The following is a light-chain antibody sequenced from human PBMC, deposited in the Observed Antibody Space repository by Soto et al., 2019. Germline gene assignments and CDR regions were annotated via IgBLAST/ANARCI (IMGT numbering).Light chain of an antibody. CDR3: QQYGSSGT. CDR2: AAS. J-gene: IGKJ1*01. CDR1: QSISSY. Sequence: DIPMTPSPSSLSASVGDRVTLTFRASQSISSYLNWYQQKPGKAPKLLIYAASSLQSGVPSRFSGSGSGTDFTLTISRLEPEDFAVYYCQQYGSSGTFGQGTKVDI. V-gene: IGKV1-39*01.